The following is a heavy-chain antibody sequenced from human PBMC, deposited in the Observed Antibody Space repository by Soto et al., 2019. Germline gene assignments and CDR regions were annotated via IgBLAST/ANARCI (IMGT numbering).Heavy chain of an antibody. CDR2: VYYSGST. J-gene: IGHJ6*02. Sequence: SETLSLTCTVSGGSITSGDYYWSWIRQPPGKGLEWIGYVYYSGSTYYNPSLKSRITVSADTSKNQLSLNLSSVTAADTAVYYCERGWVYGMDVWGQGTTVTVSS. D-gene: IGHD6-13*01. V-gene: IGHV4-30-4*01. CDR3: ERGWVYGMDV. CDR1: GGSITSGDYY.